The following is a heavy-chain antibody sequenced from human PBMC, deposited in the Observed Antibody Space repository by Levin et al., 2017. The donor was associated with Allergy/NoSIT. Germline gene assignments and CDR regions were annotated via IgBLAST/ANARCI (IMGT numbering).Heavy chain of an antibody. J-gene: IGHJ5*02. CDR3: ARSVTFGGVIYAHNWFDP. V-gene: IGHV1-2*02. Sequence: GESLKISCKTSGYTFTDYYMHWVRLAPGQGLEWMGWINPNSGGTNYAQKFQGRVTMTRDTSISTAYMELSRLRSDDTAVYFCARSVTFGGVIYAHNWFDPWGQGTPVTVSS. D-gene: IGHD3-16*01. CDR2: INPNSGGT. CDR1: GYTFTDYY.